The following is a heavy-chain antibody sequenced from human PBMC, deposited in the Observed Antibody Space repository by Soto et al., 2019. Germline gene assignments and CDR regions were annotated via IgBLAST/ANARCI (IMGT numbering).Heavy chain of an antibody. CDR2: ITSSSSTI. D-gene: IGHD3-16*01. Sequence: EVQLLESGGGLVQPGGSLRLSCAASGFTFSSYSMNWVRQAPGKGLEWVSYITSSSSTIYYADSVKGRFTISRDNAKNSLYLQMDSLRAEDTAVYYCARDHDYAFDYWGQGSMVTVSS. CDR1: GFTFSSYS. V-gene: IGHV3-48*01. J-gene: IGHJ4*02. CDR3: ARDHDYAFDY.